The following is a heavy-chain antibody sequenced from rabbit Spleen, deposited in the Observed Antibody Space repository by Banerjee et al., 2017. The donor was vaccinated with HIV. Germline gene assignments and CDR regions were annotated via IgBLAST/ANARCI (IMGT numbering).Heavy chain of an antibody. CDR1: GFDLISTYF. D-gene: IGHD2-1*01. Sequence: QSLDESVGGLVKPEGSLTLTCKASGFDLISTYFICLFRQAPGKGLEWIGYIEPFFSNTVYAKWVNARFAISSHNTHNTLYLQLTSQTATVTATYFCVRDQAGRADYGPTHLNLWGPGTLVTVS. V-gene: IGHV1S43*01. CDR2: IEPFFSNT. J-gene: IGHJ4*01. CDR3: VRDQAGRADYGPTHLNL.